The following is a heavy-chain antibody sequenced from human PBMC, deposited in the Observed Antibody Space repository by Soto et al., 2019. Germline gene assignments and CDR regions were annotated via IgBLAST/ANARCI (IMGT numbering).Heavy chain of an antibody. CDR1: GDTFTNYD. J-gene: IGHJ6*02. Sequence: QVQLVQSGAEVKKPGASVKVSCKASGDTFTNYDINWVRQATGQGLEWMGRMNPNSGNTGYAQKFQGRVTMTRNTSISTADMELSSLSSEDTVVYYCARGRSGMDVWGQGTTVTVSS. CDR3: ARGRSGMDV. CDR2: MNPNSGNT. V-gene: IGHV1-8*01.